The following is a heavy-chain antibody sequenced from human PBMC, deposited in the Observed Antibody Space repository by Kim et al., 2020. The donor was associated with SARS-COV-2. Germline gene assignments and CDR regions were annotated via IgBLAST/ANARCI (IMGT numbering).Heavy chain of an antibody. J-gene: IGHJ4*02. Sequence: GGSLRLSCAASGFTFSSYAMSWVRQAPGKGLEWVSAISGSGCSTYYADSVKGRFTISRDNSKNTLYLQMNSLRAEDTAVYYCARDGGVRYFDWLLNPPDYWGEGALVTVSS. V-gene: IGHV3-23*01. D-gene: IGHD3-9*01. CDR2: ISGSGCST. CDR3: ARDGGVRYFDWLLNPPDY. CDR1: GFTFSSYA.